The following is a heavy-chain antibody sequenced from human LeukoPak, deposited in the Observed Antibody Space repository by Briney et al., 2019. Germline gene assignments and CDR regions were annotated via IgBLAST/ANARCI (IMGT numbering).Heavy chain of an antibody. D-gene: IGHD6-13*01. J-gene: IGHJ4*02. CDR3: AKDPLKQQLVPYYFDY. CDR2: ISYDGSNK. V-gene: IGHV3-30*04. CDR1: GFTFSSYA. Sequence: GGSLRLSCAASGFTFSSYAMHWVRQAPGKGLEWVAVISYDGSNKYYADSVKGRFTISRDNSKNTLYLQMNSLRGDDTAVYYCAKDPLKQQLVPYYFDYWGQGTLVTVSS.